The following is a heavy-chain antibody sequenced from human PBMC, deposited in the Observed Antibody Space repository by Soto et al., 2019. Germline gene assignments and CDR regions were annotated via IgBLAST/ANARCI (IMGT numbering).Heavy chain of an antibody. Sequence: QVQLVESGGGVVPPGRSLRLSCAASGFMFSRYAMHWVRQAPGTGLEWVAVISKDGSVIYYADSVKGRFTISRDKSKNMVYLQLNSLRDEDTAVFYCVRSRSGAGPASFAYWGKGTLVTVAS. CDR2: ISKDGSVI. V-gene: IGHV3-30*04. CDR1: GFMFSRYA. J-gene: IGHJ4*02. D-gene: IGHD3-10*01. CDR3: VRSRSGAGPASFAY.